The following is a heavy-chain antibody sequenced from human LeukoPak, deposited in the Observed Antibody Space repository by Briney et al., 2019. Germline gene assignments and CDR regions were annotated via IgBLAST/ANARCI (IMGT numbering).Heavy chain of an antibody. CDR2: INPNSGGT. J-gene: IGHJ4*02. CDR1: GYTFTGYY. Sequence: GASVKVSCKASGYTFTGYYMQWVRQAPGQGLEWMGWINPNSGGTNYAQKFQGRVTMTRDTSISTAYMELSRLRSDDTAVYYCARGLRFLEWLLSSLYYFDYWGQGTLVTVSS. CDR3: ARGLRFLEWLLSSLYYFDY. D-gene: IGHD3-3*01. V-gene: IGHV1-2*02.